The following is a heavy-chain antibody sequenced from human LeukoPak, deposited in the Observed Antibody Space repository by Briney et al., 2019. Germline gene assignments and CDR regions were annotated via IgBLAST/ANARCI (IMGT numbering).Heavy chain of an antibody. J-gene: IGHJ4*02. Sequence: GGSLRLSCSASGFTFSSSGMHWVRQAPGKGLEHVSTISSNGGSTYYADSVKGRFTISRDNSKNTVSLQMSSLRAEDTAVYYCVKLSVQQQEDYWGQGTLVTVSS. D-gene: IGHD6-13*01. CDR2: ISSNGGST. V-gene: IGHV3-64D*09. CDR3: VKLSVQQQEDY. CDR1: GFTFSSSG.